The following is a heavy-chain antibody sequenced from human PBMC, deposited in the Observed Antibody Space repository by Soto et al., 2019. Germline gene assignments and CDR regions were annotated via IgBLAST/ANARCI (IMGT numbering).Heavy chain of an antibody. CDR2: INAGNGNT. Sequence: GASVKVSCKASGYTFTSYAMHWVLQAPGQRLEWMGWINAGNGNTKYSQKFQGRVTITRDTSASTAYMELSSLRSEDTAVYYCARDISQGAGVMDAFDIWGQGTMVTVSS. CDR1: GYTFTSYA. J-gene: IGHJ3*02. D-gene: IGHD2-8*01. CDR3: ARDISQGAGVMDAFDI. V-gene: IGHV1-3*01.